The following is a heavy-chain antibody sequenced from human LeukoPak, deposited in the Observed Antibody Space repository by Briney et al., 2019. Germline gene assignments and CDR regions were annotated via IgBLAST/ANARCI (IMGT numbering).Heavy chain of an antibody. CDR1: GFTFSSYW. Sequence: GGSLRLSCAASGFTFSSYWMSWVRQAPGKGLEWVANIKQDGSEKYYVDSVKGRFTISRDNAKDSLFLQMNSLRAEDTAVYYCARTSKSGSYSPGDYWGQGTLVTVSS. CDR2: IKQDGSEK. V-gene: IGHV3-7*01. J-gene: IGHJ4*02. D-gene: IGHD1-26*01. CDR3: ARTSKSGSYSPGDY.